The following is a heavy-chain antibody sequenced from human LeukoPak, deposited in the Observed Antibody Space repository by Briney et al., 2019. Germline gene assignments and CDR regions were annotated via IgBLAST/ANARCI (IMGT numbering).Heavy chain of an antibody. D-gene: IGHD3-22*01. J-gene: IGHJ4*02. CDR1: GGSFGGYF. CDR2: VNHGGST. CDR3: ARGPPLAYYGTGGYYLFDY. Sequence: SETLSLTCSAYGGSFGGYFWSWIRQPPGEGLEWIGEVNHGGSTNYNPSLKSRVTISVDTSRTQFSLNLRSVTAADTAVYYCARGPPLAYYGTGGYYLFDYWGQGILVTVSP. V-gene: IGHV4-34*01.